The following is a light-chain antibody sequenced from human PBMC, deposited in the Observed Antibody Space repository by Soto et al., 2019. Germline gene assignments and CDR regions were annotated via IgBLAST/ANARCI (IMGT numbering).Light chain of an antibody. CDR3: QQYGSSGT. Sequence: EIVLTQSPATLSLSPGEGATLSCRSSQIVTCYLAWYQQKPGEAPRLLIYGASSRATGIPDRFSGSGSGTDFTLTISRLEPEDFAVYYCQQYGSSGTFGQGTKVDIK. CDR2: GAS. J-gene: IGKJ1*01. V-gene: IGKV3-20*01. CDR1: QIVTCY.